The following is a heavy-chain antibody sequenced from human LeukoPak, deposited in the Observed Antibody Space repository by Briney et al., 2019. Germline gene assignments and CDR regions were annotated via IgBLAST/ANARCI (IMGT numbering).Heavy chain of an antibody. J-gene: IGHJ3*02. CDR2: INSDGSST. V-gene: IGHV3-74*01. CDR1: GFPFSNSW. D-gene: IGHD3-16*01. Sequence: GGSLRLSCAASGFPFSNSWMHWVRQAPGKGLVWVSRINSDGSSTNYADSVKGRFTISRDNAKNTLHLQMSSLRAEDTAVYYCARGQRGSALDIWGQGTRVTVSS. CDR3: ARGQRGSALDI.